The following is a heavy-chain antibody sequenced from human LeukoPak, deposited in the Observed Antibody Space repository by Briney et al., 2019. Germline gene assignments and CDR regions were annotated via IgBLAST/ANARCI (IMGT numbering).Heavy chain of an antibody. CDR1: GGSISSYY. CDR2: IYYSGST. J-gene: IGHJ5*02. Sequence: PSETLSLTCTVSGGSISSYYWSWIRQPPGKGLEWIGYIYYSGSTNCNPSLKSRVTISVDTSKNQFSLKLSSVTAADTAVYYCARGDSSGWYGSIWFDPWGQGTLVTVSS. CDR3: ARGDSSGWYGSIWFDP. D-gene: IGHD6-19*01. V-gene: IGHV4-59*01.